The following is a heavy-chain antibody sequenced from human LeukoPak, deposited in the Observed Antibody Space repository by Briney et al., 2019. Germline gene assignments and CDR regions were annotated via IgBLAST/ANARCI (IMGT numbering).Heavy chain of an antibody. CDR1: GGSISDNVYY. V-gene: IGHV4-39*01. CDR3: ARHRARDNWFDL. Sequence: PETLSLTCTVSGGSISDNVYYWDWIRQPPGKGLEWIGDLHYSGSTYYNPSLRSRVTISVDTSKNQFSLRLNSVTAADTAFYFCARHRARDNWFDLWGQGTLVTVSS. CDR2: LHYSGST. J-gene: IGHJ5*02.